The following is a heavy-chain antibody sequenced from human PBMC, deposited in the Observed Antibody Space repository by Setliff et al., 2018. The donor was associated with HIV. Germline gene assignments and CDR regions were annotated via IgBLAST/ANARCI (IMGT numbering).Heavy chain of an antibody. CDR3: ARAGRGSGRYVYSFDY. V-gene: IGHV4-59*11. J-gene: IGHJ4*02. CDR2: ISYSGST. D-gene: IGHD1-26*01. CDR1: GASIRSQY. Sequence: SETLSLTCAVSGASIRSQYWSWIRKPPGKGLEWIGYISYSGSTNYNPSLESRVAMSVDTSKQQFSLEVSSVTAADTAVYYCARAGRGSGRYVYSFDYWGQGSLVTVSS.